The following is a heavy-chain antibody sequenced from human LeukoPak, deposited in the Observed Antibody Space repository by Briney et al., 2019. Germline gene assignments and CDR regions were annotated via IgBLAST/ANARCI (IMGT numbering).Heavy chain of an antibody. CDR3: ARDAPHLRFDY. CDR2: IDLNTGDT. V-gene: IGHV1-2*02. D-gene: IGHD3-16*01. CDR1: GYTFIDYW. J-gene: IGHJ4*02. Sequence: ASVKVSCKASGYTFIDYWIHWVRQAPGQGLEWMGRIDLNTGDTTSAQKFQGRVTMTRDTSISTLYLDLSGLGSDDTAVYYCARDAPHLRFDYWGQGTLVTVSS.